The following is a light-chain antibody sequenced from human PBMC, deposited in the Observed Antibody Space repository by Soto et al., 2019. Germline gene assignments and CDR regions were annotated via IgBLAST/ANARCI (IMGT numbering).Light chain of an antibody. CDR3: QQYYSTPWP. Sequence: IVMPLSSATVSVSPGESATLSCGASQSVSSNLAWYQQKPGQAPRRLIFGASFRATGIPDRFSGSGSGTDFTLTISSLQAEDGAVYYAQQYYSTPWPSGQGTKADI. CDR2: GAS. J-gene: IGKJ1*01. CDR1: QSVSSN. V-gene: IGKV3D-15*01.